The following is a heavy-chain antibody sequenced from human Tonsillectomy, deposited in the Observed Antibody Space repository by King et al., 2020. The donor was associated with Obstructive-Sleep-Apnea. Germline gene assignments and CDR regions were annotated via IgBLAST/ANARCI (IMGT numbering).Heavy chain of an antibody. J-gene: IGHJ4*02. Sequence: QLQESGPRLVKPSETLSLTCTVSGGSISSSSYYWGWIRQPPGKGLEWIGSIYYSGSTYYNPSLKSRVTISVDTSKNQFSLKLSSVTAADTAVFYCARESYYDSSAYWGQGTLVTVSS. CDR2: IYYSGST. V-gene: IGHV4-39*07. D-gene: IGHD3-22*01. CDR3: ARESYYDSSAY. CDR1: GGSISSSSYY.